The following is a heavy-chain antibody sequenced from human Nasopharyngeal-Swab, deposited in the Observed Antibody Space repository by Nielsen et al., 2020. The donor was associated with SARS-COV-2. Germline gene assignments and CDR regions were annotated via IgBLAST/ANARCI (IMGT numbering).Heavy chain of an antibody. CDR1: GFIFRSYA. CDR3: AKDYYDISGYHPDAFDI. D-gene: IGHD3-22*01. J-gene: IGHJ3*02. CDR2: ISASGGST. Sequence: GEALKLSWAASGFIFRSYAMSWVRPDPGKGLGWVSAISASGGSTYYADSVKGRFTISRDNSKNTLYLQMNSLRAEDTAVYYCAKDYYDISGYHPDAFDIWGQGTMVTVSS. V-gene: IGHV3-23*01.